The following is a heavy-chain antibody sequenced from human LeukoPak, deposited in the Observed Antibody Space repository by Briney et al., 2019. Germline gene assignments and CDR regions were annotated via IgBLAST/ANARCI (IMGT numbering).Heavy chain of an antibody. CDR2: IYHSGST. Sequence: SQTLSLTCAVSGGSISSGGYSWSWIRQPPGKGLEWIGYIYHSGSTYYNPSLKSRVTISVDRSKNQFSLKLSSVTAADTAVYYCAREVSSSWYGGSVYWGQGTLVTVSS. CDR3: AREVSSSWYGGSVY. CDR1: GGSISSGGYS. J-gene: IGHJ4*02. D-gene: IGHD6-13*01. V-gene: IGHV4-30-2*01.